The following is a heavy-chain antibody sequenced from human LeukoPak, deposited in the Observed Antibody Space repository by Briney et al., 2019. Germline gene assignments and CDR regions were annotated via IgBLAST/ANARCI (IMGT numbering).Heavy chain of an antibody. CDR2: ISSSSSYI. V-gene: IGHV3-21*01. D-gene: IGHD3-10*01. J-gene: IGHJ4*02. CDR3: ASTLSVGWFGELSKNYFDY. CDR1: GFTFSSYS. Sequence: PGGSLRLSCAASGFTFSSYSMNWVRQAPGKGLEWVSCISSSSSYIYYADSVKGRFTISRDNAKNSLYLQMNSLRAEDTAVYYCASTLSVGWFGELSKNYFDYWGQGTLVTVSS.